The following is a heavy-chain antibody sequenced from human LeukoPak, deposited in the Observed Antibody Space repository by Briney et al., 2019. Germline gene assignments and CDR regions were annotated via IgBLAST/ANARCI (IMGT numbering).Heavy chain of an antibody. Sequence: GRSLRLSCAASGFTFDDYAMHWVRQAPGKGLEWVSGISWNSGSIGYADSVKGRFTISRDNAKNSLYLQMNSLRAEDTAVYYCARGVYDSSGYGYWGQGTLVTVSS. CDR3: ARGVYDSSGYGY. V-gene: IGHV3-9*01. CDR1: GFTFDDYA. J-gene: IGHJ4*02. CDR2: ISWNSGSI. D-gene: IGHD3-22*01.